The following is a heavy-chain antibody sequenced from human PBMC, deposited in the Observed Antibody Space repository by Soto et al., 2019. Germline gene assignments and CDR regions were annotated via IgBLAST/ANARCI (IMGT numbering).Heavy chain of an antibody. CDR3: AREDYAGASPRFDY. D-gene: IGHD4-17*01. CDR2: TSSSSSNI. J-gene: IGHJ4*02. CDR1: GFIFSSYT. Sequence: EVQLVESGGGLVKPGGSLRLSCAASGFIFSSYTMTWVRQAPGKGLEWVSSTSSSSSNIEYADSVKGRFSVSRDNANNSLFLQINSLRAEDTAVYYCAREDYAGASPRFDYWGLGALVTVSS. V-gene: IGHV3-21*01.